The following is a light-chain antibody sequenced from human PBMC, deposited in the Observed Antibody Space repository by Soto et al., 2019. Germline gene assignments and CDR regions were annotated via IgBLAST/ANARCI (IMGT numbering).Light chain of an antibody. CDR1: QIVSSNY. CDR3: QQYGSSLPWT. Sequence: IVLTQSPGTLSLSPGERATLSCRASQIVSSNYVAWYQQKPGQAPRILISNASRRATGIPDRFSGSGSATDFTLTIAGLEPEDFAIYYCQQYGSSLPWTFGQGTKVDIK. V-gene: IGKV3-20*01. CDR2: NAS. J-gene: IGKJ1*01.